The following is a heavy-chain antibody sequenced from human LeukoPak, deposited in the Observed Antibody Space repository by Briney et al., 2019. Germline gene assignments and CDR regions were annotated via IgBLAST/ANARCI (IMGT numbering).Heavy chain of an antibody. V-gene: IGHV4-4*07. J-gene: IGHJ5*02. Sequence: SETLSLTCTVSGGSISSYYWSWIRQPAGKGLEWIGRIYTSGSTNYNPSPKSRVTMSVDTSKNQFSLKLSSVTAADTAVYYCARDSRWNNWFDPWGQGTLVTVSS. CDR1: GGSISSYY. CDR2: IYTSGST. D-gene: IGHD1-1*01. CDR3: ARDSRWNNWFDP.